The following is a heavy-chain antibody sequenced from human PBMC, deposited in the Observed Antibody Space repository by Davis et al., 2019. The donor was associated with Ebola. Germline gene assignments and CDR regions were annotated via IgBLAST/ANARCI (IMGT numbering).Heavy chain of an antibody. CDR3: AKVAGTYYYYMDV. CDR2: ISGSGGST. V-gene: IGHV3-23*01. J-gene: IGHJ6*03. Sequence: GESLKISCAASGFTFSSYAMSWVRQAPGKGLEWVSAISGSGGSTYYADSVKGRFTISRDNSKNTLYLQMNSLRAEDTAVYYCAKVAGTYYYYMDVWGKGTTVTVSS. D-gene: IGHD6-19*01. CDR1: GFTFSSYA.